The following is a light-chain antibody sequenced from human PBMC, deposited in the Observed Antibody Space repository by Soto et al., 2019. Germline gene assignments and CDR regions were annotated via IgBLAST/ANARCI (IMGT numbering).Light chain of an antibody. CDR2: DAS. CDR3: QHRSTWPLT. J-gene: IGKJ4*01. CDR1: QSISNY. Sequence: EIVLTQSPATLSLSPGEKATISCRASQSISNYLAWYQQKPGQAPRLLIYDASNRATGIPARFSGSGSGTDFTLTISSLEPEDFAIYYCQHRSTWPLTFGGGTKVEIK. V-gene: IGKV3-11*01.